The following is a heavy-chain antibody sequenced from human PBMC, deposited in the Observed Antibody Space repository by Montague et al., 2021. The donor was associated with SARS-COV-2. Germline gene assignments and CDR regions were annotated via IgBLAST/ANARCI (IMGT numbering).Heavy chain of an antibody. CDR1: GTSFSGYY. V-gene: IGHV4-34*01. D-gene: IGHD2-15*01. CDR3: ARLRDGVVPSPILGIGPYFTYYYMGV. Sequence: SETLSLTCAVHGTSFSGYYWNWIRQPPGKGLEWIGEINHGGSTKYSPSLKSRLTISADTSKNQFSLRLTSVAATDTAVYYCARLRDGVVPSPILGIGPYFTYYYMGVWGKGTTVTVS. CDR2: INHGGST. J-gene: IGHJ6*03.